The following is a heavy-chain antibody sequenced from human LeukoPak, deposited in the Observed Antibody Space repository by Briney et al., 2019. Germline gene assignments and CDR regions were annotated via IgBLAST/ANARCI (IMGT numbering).Heavy chain of an antibody. Sequence: PGGSLRLSCAASGFTFSGYGMSWVRQAPGKGLEWVSGISGRGDNTDYADSVKGRFTISREKSKNTLYLQMNSLRAEDTAVYYCAKSDDYNDRYYFVSWGQGTLVTVSS. CDR2: ISGRGDNT. D-gene: IGHD5-24*01. CDR1: GFTFSGYG. V-gene: IGHV3-23*01. CDR3: AKSDDYNDRYYFVS. J-gene: IGHJ4*02.